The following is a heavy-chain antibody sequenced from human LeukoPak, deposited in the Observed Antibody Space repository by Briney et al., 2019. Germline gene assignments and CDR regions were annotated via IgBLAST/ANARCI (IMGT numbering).Heavy chain of an antibody. CDR3: ARGRAGIAAAGFDY. J-gene: IGHJ4*02. CDR2: ISFDGANK. Sequence: QPGGSLRLSCATSGFTFSMSSMHRVRLAPGKGLEWLAGISFDGANKFSGDSVKGRFSISRDNSKNTLYLQMNSLGLDDTAVYFCARGRAGIAAAGFDYWGQGTLVTVSP. V-gene: IGHV3-30*04. D-gene: IGHD6-13*01. CDR1: GFTFSMSS.